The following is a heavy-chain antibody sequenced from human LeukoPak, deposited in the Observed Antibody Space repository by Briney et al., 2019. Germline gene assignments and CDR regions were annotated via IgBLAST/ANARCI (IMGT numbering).Heavy chain of an antibody. CDR3: ARGIDFWSGYYDGMDV. CDR2: MNPNSGNT. V-gene: IGHV1-8*01. Sequence: GASVKVSCKASGYTFTSYDINWVRQATGQGLEWMGWMNPNSGNTGYAQKFQDRVTMTRNTSISTAYMELSSLRSEDTAVYYCARGIDFWSGYYDGMDVWGQGTTVTVSS. J-gene: IGHJ6*02. D-gene: IGHD3-3*01. CDR1: GYTFTSYD.